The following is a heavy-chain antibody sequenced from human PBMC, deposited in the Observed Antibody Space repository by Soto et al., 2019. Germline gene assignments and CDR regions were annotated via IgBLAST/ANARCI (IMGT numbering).Heavy chain of an antibody. V-gene: IGHV3-9*01. CDR2: ISWNSGSI. J-gene: IGHJ4*02. D-gene: IGHD6-6*01. Sequence: EVQLVESGGGLVQPGRSLRLSCAASGFTFDDYGMHWVRQAPGKGLEWVSGISWNSGSIGYADSVKGRFTISRDNAKNSLYLQMNSLRAEDTALYYCAKASIAAHPVGLTSCDYWGQGTLVTVSS. CDR1: GFTFDDYG. CDR3: AKASIAAHPVGLTSCDY.